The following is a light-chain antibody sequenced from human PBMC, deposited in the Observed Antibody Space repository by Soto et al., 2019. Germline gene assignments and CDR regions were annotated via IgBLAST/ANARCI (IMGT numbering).Light chain of an antibody. CDR1: SNDVGGYNF. J-gene: IGLJ1*01. CDR3: NSYAGSNTYV. CDR2: EVT. V-gene: IGLV2-8*01. Sequence: QSALTQPPSASGSPGQSVTISCTGTSNDVGGYNFVSWYQHHPGKAPKLIIYEVTKRPSGVPNRFSGSKSGNMASLTVSGLQAEDEADYYCNSYAGSNTYVFGTGTKLTVL.